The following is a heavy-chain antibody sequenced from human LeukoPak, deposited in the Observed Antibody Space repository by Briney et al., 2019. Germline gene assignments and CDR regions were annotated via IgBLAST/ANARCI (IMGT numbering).Heavy chain of an antibody. V-gene: IGHV1-69*13. D-gene: IGHD3-10*01. J-gene: IGHJ4*02. CDR3: ARDRDTYYYGSGSYLSFDY. Sequence: GASVKVSCKASGYTFTSYDINWVRQATGQGLEWMGGIIPIFGTANYAQKFQGRVTITADESTSTAYMELSSLRSEDTAVYYCARDRDTYYYGSGSYLSFDYWGQGTLVTVSS. CDR1: GYTFTSYD. CDR2: IIPIFGTA.